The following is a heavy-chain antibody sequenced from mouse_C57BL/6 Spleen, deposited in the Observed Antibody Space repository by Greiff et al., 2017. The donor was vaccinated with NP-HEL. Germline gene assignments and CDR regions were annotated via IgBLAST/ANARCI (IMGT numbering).Heavy chain of an antibody. D-gene: IGHD4-1*01. CDR3: ARFLTGNAMYY. Sequence: DVMLVESGGGLVKPGGSLKLSCAASGFTFSDYGMHWVRQAPEKGLEWVAYISSGSSTIYYADTVKGRITISRDNAKNTLFLQMTSLRSEDTAMYYCARFLTGNAMYYWGQGTSVTVSS. CDR2: ISSGSSTI. J-gene: IGHJ4*01. CDR1: GFTFSDYG. V-gene: IGHV5-17*01.